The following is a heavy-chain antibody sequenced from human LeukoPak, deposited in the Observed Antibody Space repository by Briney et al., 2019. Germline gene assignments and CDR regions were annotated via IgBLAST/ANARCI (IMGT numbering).Heavy chain of an antibody. Sequence: SETLSLTCTVSGGSISSYYWSWIRQPAGKGLEWIGRSYTSGSPNYNPSLKGRVTMSVDTSKNQFSLKLSSVTAADTAVYYCARSGGSGFQLDNWGRGTLVTVSS. CDR1: GGSISSYY. V-gene: IGHV4-4*07. CDR3: ARSGGSGFQLDN. D-gene: IGHD3-16*01. J-gene: IGHJ4*02. CDR2: SYTSGSP.